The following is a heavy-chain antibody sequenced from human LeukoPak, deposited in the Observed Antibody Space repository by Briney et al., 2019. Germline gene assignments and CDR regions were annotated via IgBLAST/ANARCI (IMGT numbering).Heavy chain of an antibody. J-gene: IGHJ4*02. Sequence: GGSLRLSCAASGFTFGSYSMNWVRQAPGKGLEWVSSISSSSSYIYYADSVKGRFTTSRDNAKNSLYLQMNSLRAEDTAVYYCARGIFYYGSGSYHYWGQGTLVTVSS. CDR3: ARGIFYYGSGSYHY. V-gene: IGHV3-21*01. D-gene: IGHD3-10*01. CDR2: ISSSSSYI. CDR1: GFTFGSYS.